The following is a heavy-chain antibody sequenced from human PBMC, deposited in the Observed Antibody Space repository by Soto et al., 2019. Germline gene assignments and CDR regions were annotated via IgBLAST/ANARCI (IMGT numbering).Heavy chain of an antibody. V-gene: IGHV1-69*13. Sequence: SVEVSCKASGGTFSSYAISWVRQAPGQGLEWMGGIIPIFGTANYAQKFQGRVTITADESTSTAYMELSSLRSEDTAVYYRARGYCSGGSCYSAGEYGMDVWGQGTTVTVSS. CDR2: IIPIFGTA. J-gene: IGHJ6*02. D-gene: IGHD2-15*01. CDR1: GGTFSSYA. CDR3: ARGYCSGGSCYSAGEYGMDV.